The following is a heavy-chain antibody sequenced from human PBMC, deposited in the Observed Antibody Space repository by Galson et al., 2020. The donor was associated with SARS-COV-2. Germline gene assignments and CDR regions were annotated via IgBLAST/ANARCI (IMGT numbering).Heavy chain of an antibody. Sequence: GESLKISCEVSGFTFNDFWMSWFRQAPGKGLEWVANIKGDGSETNYADFVKGRSSISRDNAANSLYLQMNSLRVEDSAVYYCSREGWQGGYWGQGTRVTVSS. D-gene: IGHD6-19*01. CDR1: GFTFNDFW. J-gene: IGHJ4*02. CDR3: SREGWQGGY. V-gene: IGHV3-7*01. CDR2: IKGDGSET.